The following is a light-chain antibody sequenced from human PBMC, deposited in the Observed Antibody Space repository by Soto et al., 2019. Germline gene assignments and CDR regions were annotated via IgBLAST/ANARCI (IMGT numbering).Light chain of an antibody. CDR1: QSIGST. V-gene: IGKV3-11*01. CDR3: QQRSKWPVT. J-gene: IGKJ3*01. Sequence: EIVLTQSPDTLSLSPEERAIFSCRTSQSIGSTLAWYQHKPGHAHRLLIYDASKRTTGIPARFSGSGSGTDFTLTISSLEPEDFAVYFCQQRSKWPVTFGPGTTVDIK. CDR2: DAS.